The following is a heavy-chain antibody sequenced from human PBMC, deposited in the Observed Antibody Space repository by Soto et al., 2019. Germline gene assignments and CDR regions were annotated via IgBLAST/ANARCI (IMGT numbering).Heavy chain of an antibody. CDR1: GFTFDDYA. CDR3: AKGAVSSSFACVDD. D-gene: IGHD3-16*01. V-gene: IGHV3-9*01. CDR2: ISWNSGNI. Sequence: EVHLVESGGGLVQPGRSLRLSCAASGFTFDDYAMHWVRQVPGKGLEWVSSISWNSGNIVYADSVKGRFTISRDSANNSRYLQMNILKTEDTALYYCAKGAVSSSFACVDDWGQGTLVTVSS. J-gene: IGHJ4*02.